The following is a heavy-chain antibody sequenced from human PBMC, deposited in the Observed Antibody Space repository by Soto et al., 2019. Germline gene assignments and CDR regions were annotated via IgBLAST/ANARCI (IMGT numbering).Heavy chain of an antibody. Sequence: EVELVESGGGLSQPGGSLRLSCAVSGVTVNSNFMSWVRQAPGKGLEWVSVIFSGGDTDYADSVKGRFTMSRDISKNTLYLQMNSLRAEDTAVYFCVKEFRGAIDYWGQGTLVTVSS. V-gene: IGHV3-53*01. D-gene: IGHD3-10*01. CDR1: GVTVNSNF. J-gene: IGHJ4*02. CDR2: IFSGGDT. CDR3: VKEFRGAIDY.